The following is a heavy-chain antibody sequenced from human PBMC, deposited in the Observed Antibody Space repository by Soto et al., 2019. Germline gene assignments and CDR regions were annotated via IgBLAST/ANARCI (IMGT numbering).Heavy chain of an antibody. J-gene: IGHJ6*02. CDR3: ARNIAARDYYGMDV. V-gene: IGHV4-4*02. D-gene: IGHD6-6*01. CDR1: GGSISSSNW. Sequence: SETLSLTCAVSGGSISSSNWLSWFRQPPGKGLEWIGEIYHSGSTNYNPSLKSRVTISVDKSKNQFSLKLSSVTAADTAVYYCARNIAARDYYGMDVWGQGTTVTVSS. CDR2: IYHSGST.